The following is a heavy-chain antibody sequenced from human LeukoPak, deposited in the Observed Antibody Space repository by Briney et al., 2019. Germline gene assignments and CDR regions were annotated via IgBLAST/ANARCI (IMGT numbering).Heavy chain of an antibody. D-gene: IGHD3-10*01. J-gene: IGHJ6*03. CDR1: GYTFTGYY. CDR2: INPNSGGT. V-gene: IGHV1-2*02. CDR3: ARVGIGKVRGVANYYYYYMDV. Sequence: GASVKVSCKASGYTFTGYYMHWVRQAPGQGLEWMGWINPNSGGTNYAQKFQGRVTMTRDTSISTAYMELSRLRSDDTAVYYCARVGIGKVRGVANYYYYYMDVWGKGTTVTVSS.